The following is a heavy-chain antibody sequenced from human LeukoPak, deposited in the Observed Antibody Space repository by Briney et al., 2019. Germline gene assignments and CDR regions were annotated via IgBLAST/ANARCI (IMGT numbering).Heavy chain of an antibody. Sequence: PSETLSLTCTVSGGSISSYYWSWIRQPPGKGLEWIGYIYYSGSTNYNPSLKSRVTISVDTSKNQFSLKLSSVTAADTAVYYCARHTNYYGSGSYYNRGSYYYYGMDVWGQGTTVTVSS. CDR2: IYYSGST. J-gene: IGHJ6*02. V-gene: IGHV4-59*08. CDR3: ARHTNYYGSGSYYNRGSYYYYGMDV. D-gene: IGHD3-10*01. CDR1: GGSISSYY.